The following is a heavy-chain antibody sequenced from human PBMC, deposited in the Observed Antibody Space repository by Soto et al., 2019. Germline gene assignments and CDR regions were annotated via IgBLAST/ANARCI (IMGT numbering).Heavy chain of an antibody. CDR2: ISAYNGNT. CDR1: GYTFASYA. J-gene: IGHJ4*02. Sequence: QVQLVQSGAEVKKPGASVKVSCKASGYTFASYAISWVRQAPGQGLEWMGWISAYNGNTNYAHKLQGRVTMTTDTSTRTAYMERRCLGSDDTAGDYCACVSPPPREWGQGTLVTVSS. CDR3: ACVSPPPRE. V-gene: IGHV1-18*01.